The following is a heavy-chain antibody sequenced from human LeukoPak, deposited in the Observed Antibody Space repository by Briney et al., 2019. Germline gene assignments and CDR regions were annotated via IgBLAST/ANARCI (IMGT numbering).Heavy chain of an antibody. V-gene: IGHV3-64*01. CDR3: ARAMGYCSRTSCYFDS. CDR1: GFTFTEYA. Sequence: GGSLKLPCAASGFTFTEYAIHWVRQAPGKGLEYVSAISVGGDITYFANSVKGRFSASRDNSKNTVHLQMGSVRPEDMGVYYCARAMGYCSRTSCYFDSWGPGTLVTVSS. CDR2: ISVGGDIT. J-gene: IGHJ4*02. D-gene: IGHD2-2*01.